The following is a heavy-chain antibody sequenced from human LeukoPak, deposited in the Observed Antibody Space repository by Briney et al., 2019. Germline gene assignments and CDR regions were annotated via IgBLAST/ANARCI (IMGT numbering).Heavy chain of an antibody. Sequence: SETLSLTCTVSGDSISDCDSYWTWIRQTPGKGLEWIGYILCSGSPTYIPSLKSRLSILVDTSKNEFSLNLRSVTTADTAVYYCARVHDPNRFDFWGRGALVTVSS. CDR1: GDSISDCDSY. CDR3: ARVHDPNRFDF. J-gene: IGHJ4*01. V-gene: IGHV4-61*08. D-gene: IGHD1-1*01. CDR2: ILCSGSP.